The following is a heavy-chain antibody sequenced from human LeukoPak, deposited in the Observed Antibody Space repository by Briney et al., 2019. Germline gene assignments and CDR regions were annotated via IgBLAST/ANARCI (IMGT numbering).Heavy chain of an antibody. V-gene: IGHV1-2*02. CDR2: INPNSGGT. CDR3: ARGSDYYDSSGYVQYYYMDV. J-gene: IGHJ6*03. D-gene: IGHD3-22*01. Sequence: ASVKVSCKASGYTFTGYYMHWVRQAPGQGLEWMGWINPNSGGTNYAQKFQGRVTMTRDTSISTAYMELSRLRSDDTAVYYCARGSDYYDSSGYVQYYYMDVWGKGTTVTISS. CDR1: GYTFTGYY.